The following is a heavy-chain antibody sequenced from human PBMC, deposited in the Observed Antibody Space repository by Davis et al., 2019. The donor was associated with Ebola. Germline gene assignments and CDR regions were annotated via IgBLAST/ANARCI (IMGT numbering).Heavy chain of an antibody. V-gene: IGHV3-30*03. CDR3: AIDGAGPEYYFDY. CDR2: ISSDAVNE. CDR1: GFGFSSHS. Sequence: PGGSLRLSCAASGFGFSSHSMHWVRQAPGKGLEWVAVISSDAVNEYYADFVKGRFTISRDNSRSTLNLEMRSLREEDTALYYCAIDGAGPEYYFDYWGQGTLVTVSS. J-gene: IGHJ4*02. D-gene: IGHD2/OR15-2a*01.